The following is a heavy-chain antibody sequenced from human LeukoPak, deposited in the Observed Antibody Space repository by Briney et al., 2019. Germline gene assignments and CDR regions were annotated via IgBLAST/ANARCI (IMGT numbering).Heavy chain of an antibody. J-gene: IGHJ4*02. CDR2: ISSSSSNI. V-gene: IGHV3-21*01. Sequence: GGSLRLSCAASQFTFSIYTMNWVRQAPGKGLEWVSSISSSSSNIYYSGSVKGRFTISRDNAKNSLYLQMNNLRAEDTAVYYCARDASRWSPDPFDYWGQGALVTVSS. CDR1: QFTFSIYT. D-gene: IGHD2-15*01. CDR3: ARDASRWSPDPFDY.